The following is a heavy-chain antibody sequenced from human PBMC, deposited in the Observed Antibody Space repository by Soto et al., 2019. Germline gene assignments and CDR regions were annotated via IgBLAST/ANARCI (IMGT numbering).Heavy chain of an antibody. Sequence: EVQLLESGGGLVQPGGSLRLSCAVSGFTFSSHAMSWVRQAPGKGLECVSSITGSGDSTYYADSVKGRFTISRDKSKSTLYLQMNSLRAEDTAVYYFAKDLQFSGWLSAQTFDYWCQGTQVTVSS. CDR3: AKDLQFSGWLSAQTFDY. CDR2: ITGSGDST. V-gene: IGHV3-23*01. J-gene: IGHJ4*02. CDR1: GFTFSSHA. D-gene: IGHD6-19*01.